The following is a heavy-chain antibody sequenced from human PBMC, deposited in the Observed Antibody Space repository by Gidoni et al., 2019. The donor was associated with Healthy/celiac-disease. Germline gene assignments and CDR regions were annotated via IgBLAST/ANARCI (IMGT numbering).Heavy chain of an antibody. V-gene: IGHV3-21*01. J-gene: IGHJ4*02. CDR2: ISSSSSYI. CDR1: GFTFSSYS. CDR3: ARDPSGSYYVDGRPFDY. D-gene: IGHD1-26*01. Sequence: EVQLVESGGGLVKPGGSLRLSCAASGFTFSSYSMNWVRQAPGKGLEWVSSISSSSSYIYYADSVKGRFTISRDNAKNSLYLQMNSLRAEDTAVYYCARDPSGSYYVDGRPFDYWGQGTLVTVSS.